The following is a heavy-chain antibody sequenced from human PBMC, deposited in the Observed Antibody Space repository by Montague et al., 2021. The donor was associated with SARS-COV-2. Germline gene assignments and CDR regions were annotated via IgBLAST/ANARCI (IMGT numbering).Heavy chain of an antibody. Sequence: SLRLSCAASGFTFTHYEMNWVRQAPGKGLEWVSYISSSGSIIYYADSAKGRFTISRDVAKNSLYLQMSSLRAEDTAVYYCARDREYCSSASCYDIYYGMDVWGQGTTVTVSS. D-gene: IGHD2-2*01. CDR2: ISSSGSII. V-gene: IGHV3-48*03. CDR3: ARDREYCSSASCYDIYYGMDV. J-gene: IGHJ6*02. CDR1: GFTFTHYE.